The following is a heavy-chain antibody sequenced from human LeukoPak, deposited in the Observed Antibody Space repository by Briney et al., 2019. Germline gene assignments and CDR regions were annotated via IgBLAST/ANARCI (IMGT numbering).Heavy chain of an antibody. D-gene: IGHD3-3*01. J-gene: IGHJ6*03. Sequence: SETLSLTCAVYGGSFSGYYWSWIRQPPGKGLEWIGEINHSGSTNYNPSLKSRVTISVDTSKNQFSLKLSSVTAADTAVYYCARVVIIRLYYYYMDVWGKGTTVTVSS. CDR3: ARVVIIRLYYYYMDV. V-gene: IGHV4-34*01. CDR1: GGSFSGYY. CDR2: INHSGST.